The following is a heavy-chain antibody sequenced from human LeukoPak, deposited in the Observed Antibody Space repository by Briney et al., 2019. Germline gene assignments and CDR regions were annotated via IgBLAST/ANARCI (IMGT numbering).Heavy chain of an antibody. J-gene: IGHJ4*02. CDR1: GFTISSYA. CDR3: ARPVGGYSSGGSVY. V-gene: IGHV3-48*04. Sequence: GGSLRLSCAASGFTISSYAMSWVRQAPGKGLEWVSYISSSSSTIYYADSVKGRFTISRDNAKNSLYLQMNSLRAEDTAVYYCARPVGGYSSGGSVYWGQGTLVTVSS. CDR2: ISSSSSTI. D-gene: IGHD5-18*01.